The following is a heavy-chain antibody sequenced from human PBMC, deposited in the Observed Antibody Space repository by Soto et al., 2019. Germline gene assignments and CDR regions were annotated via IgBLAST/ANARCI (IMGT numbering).Heavy chain of an antibody. CDR1: GGSISSSSYY. D-gene: IGHD3-22*01. Sequence: QLQLQESGPGLVKPSETLSLTCTVSGGSISSSSYYWGWIRQPPGKGLEWIGSIYYSGSTYYNPSLKSRVTISVDTSKNQFSLKLSSVTAADTAVYYCVRPHYYDSSGYFDYWGQGTLVTVSS. J-gene: IGHJ4*02. CDR3: VRPHYYDSSGYFDY. CDR2: IYYSGST. V-gene: IGHV4-39*01.